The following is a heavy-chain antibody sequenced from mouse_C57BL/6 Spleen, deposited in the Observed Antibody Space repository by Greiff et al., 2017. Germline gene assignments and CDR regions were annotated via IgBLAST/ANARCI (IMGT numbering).Heavy chain of an antibody. CDR2: SNPNNGGT. J-gene: IGHJ2*01. V-gene: IGHV1-22*01. CDR3: ARPIYYYGSSDY. Sequence: EVQLQQSGPELVKPGASVKMSCKASGYTFTDYNMHWVKQSHGKSLEWIGYSNPNNGGTSYNQKFKGKATLTVNKSSSTAYMELRSLTSEDSAVYYCARPIYYYGSSDYWGQGTTLTVSS. CDR1: GYTFTDYN. D-gene: IGHD1-1*01.